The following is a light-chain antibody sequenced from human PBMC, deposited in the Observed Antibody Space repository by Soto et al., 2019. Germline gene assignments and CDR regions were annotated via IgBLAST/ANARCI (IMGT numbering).Light chain of an antibody. CDR3: QPHNNWPVVT. CDR1: RTISRN. J-gene: IGKJ4*01. Sequence: EMVMTQSPVTLSWSPGERVTLSCRASRTISRNLAWYQQKPGQAPRLLIYGASTRATGIPDRFSGSGSGTEFTLTINSLQSEDFAMYYCQPHNNWPVVTFGGGTRVEIK. CDR2: GAS. V-gene: IGKV3-15*01.